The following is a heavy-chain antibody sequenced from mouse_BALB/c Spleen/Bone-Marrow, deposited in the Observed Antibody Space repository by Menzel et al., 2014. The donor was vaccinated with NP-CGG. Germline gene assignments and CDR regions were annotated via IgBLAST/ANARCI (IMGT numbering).Heavy chain of an antibody. V-gene: IGHV5-17*02. D-gene: IGHD4-1*01. CDR2: ISSGSSTI. CDR3: TRGGNWEDFDY. CDR1: GFTFSSFG. Sequence: EVKVVESGGGLVQPGGSRKLSCAASGFTFSSFGMHWVRQAPEGGLEWVAYISSGSSTIYYADTVKGRFTISRDNPKNTLFLQMTSLRSEDTAMYYCTRGGNWEDFDYWGQGTTLTVSS. J-gene: IGHJ2*01.